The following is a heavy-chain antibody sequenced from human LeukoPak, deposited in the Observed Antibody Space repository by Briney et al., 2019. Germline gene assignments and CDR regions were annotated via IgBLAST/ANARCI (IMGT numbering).Heavy chain of an antibody. CDR2: MNPNSGNT. V-gene: IGHV1-8*01. CDR1: GYTFTSYD. D-gene: IGHD6-13*01. J-gene: IGHJ4*02. Sequence: VASVKVSCKASGYTFTSYDINRVRQATGQGLEWMGWMNPNSGNTGYAQKFQGRVTMTRNTSISTAYMELSSLRSEDTAVYYCARSGYLLAAAASYWGQGTLVTVSS. CDR3: ARSGYLLAAAASY.